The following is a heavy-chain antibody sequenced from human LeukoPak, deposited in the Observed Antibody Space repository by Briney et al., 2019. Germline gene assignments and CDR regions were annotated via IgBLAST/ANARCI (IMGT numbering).Heavy chain of an antibody. CDR1: GGSISSGGYS. J-gene: IGHJ5*02. D-gene: IGHD5-12*01. Sequence: PSETLSLTCAVSGGSISSGGYSWSWIRQPPGKGLEWIGYIYHSGSTYYNPSLKSRVTISVDRSKNQFSLKLSSVTAADTAVYYCARFIVATIPGRFDPWGQGTLVTVSS. V-gene: IGHV4-30-2*01. CDR3: ARFIVATIPGRFDP. CDR2: IYHSGST.